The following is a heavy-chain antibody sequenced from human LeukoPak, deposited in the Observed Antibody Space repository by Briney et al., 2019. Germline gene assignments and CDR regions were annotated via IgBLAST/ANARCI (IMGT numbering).Heavy chain of an antibody. J-gene: IGHJ6*03. CDR3: ARDFPIYYGSGSYYNINYYYMDV. D-gene: IGHD3-10*01. V-gene: IGHV4-59*12. Sequence: SETLSLTCTVSGGSISSYYWSWIRQPPGKGLEWIGYIYYSGSTYYNPSLKSRVTISVDTSKNQFSLKLSSVTAADTAVYYCARDFPIYYGSGSYYNINYYYMDVWGKGTTVTVSS. CDR1: GGSISSYY. CDR2: IYYSGST.